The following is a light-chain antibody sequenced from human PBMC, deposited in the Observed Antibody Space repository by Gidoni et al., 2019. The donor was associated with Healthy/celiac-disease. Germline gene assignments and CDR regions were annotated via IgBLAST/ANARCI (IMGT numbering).Light chain of an antibody. V-gene: IGKV3-20*01. CDR1: QSVSSSY. Sequence: EIVWTQSPGTLSWTPGERATLSCRASQSVSSSYLAWYQQKPGQAPRLLIYGASSRATGIPDRFSGSGSGTDFTLTISRLEPEDFAVYYCQQYGSSPLYTFGQGTKLEIK. CDR2: GAS. J-gene: IGKJ2*01. CDR3: QQYGSSPLYT.